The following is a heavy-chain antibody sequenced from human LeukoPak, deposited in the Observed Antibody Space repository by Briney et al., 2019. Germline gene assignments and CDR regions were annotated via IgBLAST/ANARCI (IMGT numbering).Heavy chain of an antibody. Sequence: SETLPLTCTVSGYSISSGYYWGWIRQPPGKGLEWIGSIYHSGSTYYNPSLKSRVTISVDTSKNQFSLKLSSVTAADTAVYYCAREGGFGSGWFGVSAFDIWGQGTMVTVSS. D-gene: IGHD6-19*01. CDR3: AREGGFGSGWFGVSAFDI. CDR2: IYHSGST. CDR1: GYSISSGYY. V-gene: IGHV4-38-2*02. J-gene: IGHJ3*02.